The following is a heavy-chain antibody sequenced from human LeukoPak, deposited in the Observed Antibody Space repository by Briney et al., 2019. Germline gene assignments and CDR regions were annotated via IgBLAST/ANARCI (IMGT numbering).Heavy chain of an antibody. J-gene: IGHJ4*02. V-gene: IGHV3-23*01. CDR1: GFTFSIYA. Sequence: PGGSLRLSCAASGFTFSIYAMSWVRQAPGKGLEWVSAIGDTTYYADSVEGRFTISRDNSKNTLYLQMNSLRAEDTAVYYCAKVRGTTVVPKPFDYWGQGTLVTVSS. CDR2: IGDTT. D-gene: IGHD4-23*01. CDR3: AKVRGTTVVPKPFDY.